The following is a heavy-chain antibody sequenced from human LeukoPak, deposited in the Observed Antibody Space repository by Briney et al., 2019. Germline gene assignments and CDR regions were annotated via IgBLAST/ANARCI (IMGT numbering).Heavy chain of an antibody. CDR3: AKEIYGDPTGGRFQH. D-gene: IGHD4-17*01. V-gene: IGHV3-7*03. Sequence: GGSLRLSCVASGFTFTSYWMSWVRQAPGKGLEWVANIKQDGSEKYYLDSLEGRFTISRDNSKNTLYLQMNSLRAEDTAVFYCAKEIYGDPTGGRFQHWGQGTLVTVSS. CDR1: GFTFTSYW. CDR2: IKQDGSEK. J-gene: IGHJ1*01.